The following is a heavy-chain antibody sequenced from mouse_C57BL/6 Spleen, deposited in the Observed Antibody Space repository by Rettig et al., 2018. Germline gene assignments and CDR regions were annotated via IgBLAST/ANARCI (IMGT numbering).Heavy chain of an antibody. Sequence: FIRNKANGYTTEYSASVKGRFTISRDNSQSILYLQMNALRAEDSATYYCARYAPSYSYFDYWGQGTTLTVSS. V-gene: IGHV7-3*01. D-gene: IGHD1-1*01. CDR2: IRNKANGYTT. CDR3: ARYAPSYSYFDY. J-gene: IGHJ2*01.